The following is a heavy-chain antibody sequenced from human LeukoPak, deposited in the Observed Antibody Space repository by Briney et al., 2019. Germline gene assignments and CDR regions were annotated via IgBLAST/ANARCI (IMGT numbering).Heavy chain of an antibody. V-gene: IGHV1-69*01. J-gene: IGHJ5*02. CDR2: IIPIFGTA. D-gene: IGHD5-18*01. CDR1: GGTFSSYA. Sequence: ASVKVSCKASGGTFSSYAISWVRQAPGQGIEWMGGIIPIFGTANYAQKFQGRVTITADESTSTAYMELSSLRSEDTAVYYCARVHVDTAMVNWFDPWGQGTLVTVSS. CDR3: ARVHVDTAMVNWFDP.